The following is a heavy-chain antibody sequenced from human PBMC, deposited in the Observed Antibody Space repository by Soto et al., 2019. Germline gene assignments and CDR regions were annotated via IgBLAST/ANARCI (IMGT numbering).Heavy chain of an antibody. CDR1: GFTFSSYA. J-gene: IGHJ6*02. CDR2: ISGSGGST. V-gene: IGHV3-23*01. CDR3: AKGGDCSGGSCYFGRYYYYGMDV. Sequence: GGSLRLSCAASGFTFSSYAMSWVRQAPGKGLEWVSAISGSGGSTYYADSVKGRFTISRDNSKNTLYLQMNSLRAEDTAVYYCAKGGDCSGGSCYFGRYYYYGMDVWGQGTTVTVSS. D-gene: IGHD2-15*01.